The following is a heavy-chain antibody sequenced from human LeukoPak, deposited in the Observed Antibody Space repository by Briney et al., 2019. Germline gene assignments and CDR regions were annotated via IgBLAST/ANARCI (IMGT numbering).Heavy chain of an antibody. CDR3: AKPGGPGIAARGAFDI. D-gene: IGHD6-25*01. CDR1: GFTFSSYW. CDR2: IKQDGSEK. Sequence: GGSLRLSCAASGFTFSSYWMSWVRQAPGKGLEWVANIKQDGSEKYYVDSVKGRFTISRDNSRNTLYLQMNSLRAEDTAVYYCAKPGGPGIAARGAFDIWGQGTMVTVSS. J-gene: IGHJ3*02. V-gene: IGHV3-7*03.